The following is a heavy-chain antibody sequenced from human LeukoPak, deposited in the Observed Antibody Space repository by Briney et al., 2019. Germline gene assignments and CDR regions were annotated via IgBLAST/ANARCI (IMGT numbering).Heavy chain of an antibody. J-gene: IGHJ3*02. Sequence: PGGSLRLSCAASDFSFITYAMSWVRQAPGKGLEWVSTISGGGDATYYADSVKGRFTISRDNSKNTLYLQMNGLRPKDTAVYYCARDPLDISRWTNAFDIWGQGTMVTVSS. D-gene: IGHD2-2*03. CDR2: ISGGGDAT. V-gene: IGHV3-23*01. CDR1: DFSFITYA. CDR3: ARDPLDISRWTNAFDI.